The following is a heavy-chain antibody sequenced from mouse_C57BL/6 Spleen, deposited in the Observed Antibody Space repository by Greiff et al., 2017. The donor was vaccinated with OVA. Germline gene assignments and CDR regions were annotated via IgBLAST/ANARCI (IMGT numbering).Heavy chain of an antibody. D-gene: IGHD2-3*01. Sequence: QVPLKQSGAELVMPGASVKLSCKASGYTFTSYWMHWVKQRPGQGLAWIGEIDPSASYTNYNQKFKGKSTLTVDKSTSTAYMQLSILTSENTAVYDCARKEWLLQFAYWGQGTLVTVSA. CDR1: GYTFTSYW. V-gene: IGHV1-69*01. J-gene: IGHJ3*01. CDR3: ARKEWLLQFAY. CDR2: IDPSASYT.